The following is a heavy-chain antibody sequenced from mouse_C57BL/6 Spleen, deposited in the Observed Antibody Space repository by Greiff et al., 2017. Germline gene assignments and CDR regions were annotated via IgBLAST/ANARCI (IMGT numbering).Heavy chain of an antibody. CDR1: GYTFTSYW. CDR2: IDPSDSYT. CDR3: ARSCMSRSWIAY. V-gene: IGHV1-50*01. Sequence: QVQLQQPGAELVKPGASVKLSCKASGYTFTSYWMQWVKQRPGQGLEWIGEIDPSDSYTNYNQKFKGKATLTVDTSSSTAYMQLSSLTSEDSAVYYCARSCMSRSWIAYWGQGTLVTVSA. J-gene: IGHJ3*01. D-gene: IGHD1-1*01.